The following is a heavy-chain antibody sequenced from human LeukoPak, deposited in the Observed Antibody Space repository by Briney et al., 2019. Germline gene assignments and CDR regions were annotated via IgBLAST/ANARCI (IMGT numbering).Heavy chain of an antibody. Sequence: PSQTLSLTCTVFGGSISSYYSGSIREPPRKGLEWIWDIYTSGSTNYNTSLKSRVTISVDTSKNQFSLKLSSVTAADTAVYYCARQGEQWLVGYYYYYMDVWGKGTTVTVSS. CDR2: IYTSGST. J-gene: IGHJ6*03. CDR3: ARQGEQWLVGYYYYYMDV. V-gene: IGHV4-4*09. D-gene: IGHD6-19*01. CDR1: GGSISSYY.